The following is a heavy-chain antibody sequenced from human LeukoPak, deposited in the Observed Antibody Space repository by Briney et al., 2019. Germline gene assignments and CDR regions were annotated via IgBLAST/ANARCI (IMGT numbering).Heavy chain of an antibody. J-gene: IGHJ5*02. D-gene: IGHD6-19*01. Sequence: GGSLRLSCAASGFTFSSYGMHWVRQAPGKGLEWVAVIWYDGSQKYYADSVKGRFTISRDNSKNTLWLQMNSLRVEDTAVYYCARPIAVAENWFDPWGQGTLVTVSS. CDR3: ARPIAVAENWFDP. V-gene: IGHV3-33*01. CDR2: IWYDGSQK. CDR1: GFTFSSYG.